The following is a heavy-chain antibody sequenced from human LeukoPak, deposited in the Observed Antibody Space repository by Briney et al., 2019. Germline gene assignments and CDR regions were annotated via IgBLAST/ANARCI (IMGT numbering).Heavy chain of an antibody. J-gene: IGHJ3*02. CDR3: ARHGFPFYGFDI. V-gene: IGHV4-34*01. CDR1: GGSFSGYY. CDR2: INHSGST. Sequence: KSSETLSLTCAVYGGSFSGYYWSWIRQPPGKGLEWIGEINHSGSTNYNPSLKSRVTISADTSKNQFSLKLSSVSAADTAVYYCARHGFPFYGFDIWGQGTMVTVSS. D-gene: IGHD2-2*03.